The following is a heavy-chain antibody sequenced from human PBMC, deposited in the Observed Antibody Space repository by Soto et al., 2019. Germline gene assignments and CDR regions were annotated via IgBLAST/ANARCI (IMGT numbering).Heavy chain of an antibody. V-gene: IGHV4-30-2*01. CDR1: GGSISSGIYY. J-gene: IGHJ4*02. Sequence: SETLSLTCTVSGGSISSGIYYWSWIRQPPGKGLEWIGYIYHSGSTYYNPSLKSRVTISVDRSKNQFSLKLSSVTAADTAVYYCARDKITGLFDYWGQGTLVTVSS. D-gene: IGHD2-8*02. CDR2: IYHSGST. CDR3: ARDKITGLFDY.